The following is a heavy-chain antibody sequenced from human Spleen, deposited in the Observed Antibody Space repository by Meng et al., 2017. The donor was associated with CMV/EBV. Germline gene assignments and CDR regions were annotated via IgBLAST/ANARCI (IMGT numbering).Heavy chain of an antibody. J-gene: IGHJ6*02. Sequence: GGSLRLSCAASGFTFSTYAMHWVRQAPGKGLEWAAVISYDGRNEYYADSVKGRFTISRDNSKNTVYLQMNSLRTEDTAVFYCARDGGNCSSTSCYYYGMDVWGQGTTVTVSS. CDR1: GFTFSTYA. CDR2: ISYDGRNE. CDR3: ARDGGNCSSTSCYYYGMDV. V-gene: IGHV3-30*04. D-gene: IGHD2-2*01.